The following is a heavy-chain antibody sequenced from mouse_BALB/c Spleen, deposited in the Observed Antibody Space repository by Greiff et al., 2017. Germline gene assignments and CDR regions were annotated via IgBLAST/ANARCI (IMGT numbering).Heavy chain of an antibody. CDR2: IYPGDGDT. CDR1: GYAFSSYW. D-gene: IGHD2-2*01. J-gene: IGHJ3*01. V-gene: IGHV1-80*01. Sequence: ESGAELVRPGSSVKISCKASGYAFSSYWMNWVKQRPGQGLEWIGQIYPGDGDTNYNGKFKGKATLTADKSSSTAYMQLSSLTSEDSAVYFCARESGYPFAYWGQGTLVTVSA. CDR3: ARESGYPFAY.